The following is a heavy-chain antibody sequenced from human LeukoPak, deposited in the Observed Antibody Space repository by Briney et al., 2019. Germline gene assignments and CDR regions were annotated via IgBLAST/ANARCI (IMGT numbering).Heavy chain of an antibody. Sequence: GGSLRLSCAASGFTFSSYAMHWVRQAPGKGLEWVAVISYDGSNKYYADSAKGRFTISRDNSKNTLYLQMNRLRAEDTAVYYCARGPAANIIRFDYGGRGTLVTVSS. CDR1: GFTFSSYA. D-gene: IGHD6-13*01. V-gene: IGHV3-30*04. CDR2: ISYDGSNK. CDR3: ARGPAANIIRFDY. J-gene: IGHJ4*02.